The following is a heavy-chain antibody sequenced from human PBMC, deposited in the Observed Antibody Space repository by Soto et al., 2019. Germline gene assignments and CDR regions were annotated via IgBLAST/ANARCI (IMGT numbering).Heavy chain of an antibody. J-gene: IGHJ6*02. V-gene: IGHV3-33*01. CDR3: AREYGFSPDV. CDR2: IWYDGSNQ. CDR1: GLTFSSYG. Sequence: QVQLVESGGGVVQPGRSLRLSCAASGLTFSSYGFHWVRQAPGKGLEWVAVIWYDGSNQYYADSVKGRFTISKDNSKNTVYLQMNNLRAEDTAVYYCAREYGFSPDVWGQGTTVTVSS. D-gene: IGHD4-17*01.